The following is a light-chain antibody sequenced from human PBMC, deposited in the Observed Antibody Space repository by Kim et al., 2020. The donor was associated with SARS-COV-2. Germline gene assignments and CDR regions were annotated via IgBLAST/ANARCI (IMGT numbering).Light chain of an antibody. V-gene: IGKV3-15*01. Sequence: SPGDTTTLPCRASQSVSTNLAWYQQKPGQAPRLLIYGASTRATGFPARFSGSGSGTEFTLTISSLQSEDFAVYYCQQYDSWPPRYTFGQGTKLDI. CDR3: QQYDSWPPRYT. CDR1: QSVSTN. CDR2: GAS. J-gene: IGKJ2*01.